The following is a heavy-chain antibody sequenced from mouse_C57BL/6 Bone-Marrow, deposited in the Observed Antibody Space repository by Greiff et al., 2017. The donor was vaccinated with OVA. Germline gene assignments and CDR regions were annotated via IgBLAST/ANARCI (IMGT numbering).Heavy chain of an antibody. CDR1: GYTFTDHT. Sequence: VQLQQSDAELVKPGASVKISCKVSGYTFTDHTIHWMKQRPEQGLEWIGYIYPRDGSTKYNEKFKGKATLTADKSSSTAYMQLNSLTSEDSAVYFCAIKGGLRLAWFAYWGQGTLVTVSA. J-gene: IGHJ3*01. V-gene: IGHV1-78*01. CDR2: IYPRDGST. D-gene: IGHD2-4*01. CDR3: AIKGGLRLAWFAY.